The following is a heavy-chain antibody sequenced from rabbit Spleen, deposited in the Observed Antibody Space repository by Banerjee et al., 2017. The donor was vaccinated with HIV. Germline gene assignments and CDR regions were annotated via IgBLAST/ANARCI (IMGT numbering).Heavy chain of an antibody. CDR1: GFDLSNYD. V-gene: IGHV1S47*01. CDR3: VRDQAGDGDYGPYYLNL. J-gene: IGHJ4*01. D-gene: IGHD2-1*01. Sequence: QEQLEESGGGLVKPGASPTLTCKASGFDLSNYDMCWVRQTPGKGLEWIACINVATGKPVYATWVNGRFSISRENAQNTVFLQLSSLTAADTATYFCVRDQAGDGDYGPYYLNLWGPGTLVTVS. CDR2: INVATGKP.